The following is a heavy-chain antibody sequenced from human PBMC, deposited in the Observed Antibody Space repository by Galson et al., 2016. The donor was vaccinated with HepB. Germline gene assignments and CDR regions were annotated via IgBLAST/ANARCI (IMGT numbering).Heavy chain of an antibody. V-gene: IGHV3-23*01. Sequence: SLRLSCAASGFTFSNYAMSWVRQAPGKGLEWVSVISGSGGSTNYADSVRGRFTTSRDNSKYTLYLQMNSLRAEDTAVYYCAKRDYYDSSGYPHRGGEFDHWGQGTLLTVSS. CDR3: AKRDYYDSSGYPHRGGEFDH. CDR1: GFTFSNYA. CDR2: ISGSGGST. J-gene: IGHJ4*02. D-gene: IGHD3-22*01.